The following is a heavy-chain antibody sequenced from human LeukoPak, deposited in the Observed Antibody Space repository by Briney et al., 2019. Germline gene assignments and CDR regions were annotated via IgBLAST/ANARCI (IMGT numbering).Heavy chain of an antibody. V-gene: IGHV1-2*06. J-gene: IGHJ4*02. CDR2: INPNSGGT. CDR3: ARDAAPASTFDY. D-gene: IGHD6-13*01. CDR1: GYTFTGYY. Sequence: ASVKVSCKASGYTFTGYYMHWVRQAPGQGLEWMGRINPNSGGTNYAQKFQGRVTMTRDTSISTGYMELSRLRSDDTAVCYCARDAAPASTFDYWGQGTLVTVSS.